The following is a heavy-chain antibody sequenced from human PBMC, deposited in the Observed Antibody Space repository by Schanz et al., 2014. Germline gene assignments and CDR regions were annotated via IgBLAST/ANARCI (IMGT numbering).Heavy chain of an antibody. CDR3: ARGIGGYGANNYFDY. CDR2: INTGSGDT. V-gene: IGHV1-3*04. J-gene: IGHJ4*02. CDR1: EYSFTSYS. Sequence: QVHLVQSGAEVKRPAASVKVSCKASEYSFTSYSMHWVRQAPGQRLEWMGWINTGSGDTKYSQNFQGRVTITMDTSASTAYMELSSLISEDTAVYSCARGIGGYGANNYFDYWGQGTLVTVSS. D-gene: IGHD5-12*01.